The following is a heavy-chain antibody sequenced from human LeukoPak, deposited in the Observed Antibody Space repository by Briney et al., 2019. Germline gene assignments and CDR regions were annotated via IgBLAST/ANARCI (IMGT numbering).Heavy chain of an antibody. D-gene: IGHD6-13*01. J-gene: IGHJ4*02. CDR2: INPNSGGT. V-gene: IGHV1-2*02. CDR1: GYTFTGYY. Sequence: ASVKVSCKASGYTFTGYYMNWVRQAPGQGLEWMGWINPNSGGTNYAQKFQGRVTMTRDTSISTAYMELSRLRSDDTAVYYWATEDDSSSWDHWGQGTLVTVSS. CDR3: ATEDDSSSWDH.